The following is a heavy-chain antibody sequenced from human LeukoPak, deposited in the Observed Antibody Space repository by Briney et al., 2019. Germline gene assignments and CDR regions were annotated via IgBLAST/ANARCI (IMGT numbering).Heavy chain of an antibody. CDR1: GFTFSDYS. CDR2: ISSSSSYI. Sequence: RPGGSLRLSCAASGFTFSDYSMHWVRQAPGKGLEWVSSISSSSSYIYYADSVKGRFTISRDNAENSLYLQMDSLRAEDTAVYYCAREGRGSYTNYYYYYMDVWGKGTTVTVSS. V-gene: IGHV3-21*01. D-gene: IGHD1-26*01. J-gene: IGHJ6*03. CDR3: AREGRGSYTNYYYYYMDV.